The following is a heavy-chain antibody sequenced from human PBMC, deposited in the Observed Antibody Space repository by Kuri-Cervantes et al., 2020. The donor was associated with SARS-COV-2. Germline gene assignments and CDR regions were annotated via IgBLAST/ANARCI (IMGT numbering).Heavy chain of an antibody. Sequence: MHWVRQAPGKGLEWVAAISGSGGSTYYADSVKGRFTISRDNSKNTLYLQMNSLRAEDTAVYYCAKDGSITIFGVIPPDDAFDIWGQGTMVTVSS. J-gene: IGHJ3*02. V-gene: IGHV3-23*01. CDR3: AKDGSITIFGVIPPDDAFDI. CDR2: ISGSGGST. D-gene: IGHD3-3*01.